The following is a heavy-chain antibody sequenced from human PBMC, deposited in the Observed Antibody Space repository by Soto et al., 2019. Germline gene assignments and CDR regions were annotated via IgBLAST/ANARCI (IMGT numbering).Heavy chain of an antibody. CDR1: GDTFSNYV. CDR2: IVPIFRTA. J-gene: IGHJ3*02. Sequence: QVQLVQSGAEVKKPGSSVKVACKVSGDTFSNYVINWVRQAPGQGLEWMGAIVPIFRTANYARKFQGRVTITADEFTITAYMELSGLRSDATATYYCARETSAPGTFREDASAIWGQGTLVTVSS. CDR3: ARETSAPGTFREDASAI. V-gene: IGHV1-69*12. D-gene: IGHD6-13*01.